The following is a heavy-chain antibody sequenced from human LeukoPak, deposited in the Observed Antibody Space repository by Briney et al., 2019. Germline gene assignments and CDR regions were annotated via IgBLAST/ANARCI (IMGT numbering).Heavy chain of an antibody. CDR1: VYTFTIYG. V-gene: IGHV1-18*01. D-gene: IGHD3-10*01. CDR2: ISAYNGNT. J-gene: IGHJ4*02. CDR3: ARDSVGGSGTYYNDSPDY. Sequence: ASVTVSFTSSVYTFTIYGISWVRQAPGQGLEWMAWISAYNGNTEYAQNLRGRVTMTTDTSTSTAYMELRSLRSDDTAVYYCARDSVGGSGTYYNDSPDYWGQGTLVTVSS.